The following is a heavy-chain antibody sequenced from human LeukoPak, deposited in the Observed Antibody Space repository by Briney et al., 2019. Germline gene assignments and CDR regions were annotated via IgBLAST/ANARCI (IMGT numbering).Heavy chain of an antibody. CDR2: IYYSGDT. D-gene: IGHD3-10*01. J-gene: IGHJ5*02. Sequence: PSETLSLTCTVSGDSIRGYSWSWLRQPPGGGLEWVGYIYYSGDTAYNPSLKSRVTMSVDTSKNQLSLKLTSVTTADTAVYYCARSGGITMVRGVKNWFDPWGQGTLVTVSS. CDR1: GDSIRGYS. CDR3: ARSGGITMVRGVKNWFDP. V-gene: IGHV4-59*01.